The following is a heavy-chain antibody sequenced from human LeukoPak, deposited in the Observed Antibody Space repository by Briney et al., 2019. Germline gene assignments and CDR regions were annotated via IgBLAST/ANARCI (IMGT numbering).Heavy chain of an antibody. CDR1: GFTVSSNY. CDR3: AKPSVRYSSSWYWYFDY. D-gene: IGHD6-13*01. J-gene: IGHJ4*02. V-gene: IGHV3-23*01. CDR2: ISGSGGST. Sequence: GGSLRLSCAASGFTVSSNYMSWVRQAPGKGLELVAAISGSGGSTYYADSVEGRFTISRDNSKNTLYLQMNSLRAEDTAVYYCAKPSVRYSSSWYWYFDYWGQGTLVTVSS.